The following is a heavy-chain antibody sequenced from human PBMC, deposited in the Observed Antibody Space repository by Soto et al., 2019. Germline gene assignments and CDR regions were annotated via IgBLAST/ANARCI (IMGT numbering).Heavy chain of an antibody. CDR2: IYWDDDK. Sequence: QITLKESGPTLVRPKQTLTLTCTFSGFSLSTRGVSVAWIRQPPGEALEWLALIYWDDDKRYTSSLKSRLTLSKDTSKNQVVLTLSNVDPVDTATYFCAHVLGYCSGGSCYSGPSEYWGQGILVTVS. D-gene: IGHD2-15*01. CDR3: AHVLGYCSGGSCYSGPSEY. CDR1: GFSLSTRGVS. J-gene: IGHJ4*02. V-gene: IGHV2-5*02.